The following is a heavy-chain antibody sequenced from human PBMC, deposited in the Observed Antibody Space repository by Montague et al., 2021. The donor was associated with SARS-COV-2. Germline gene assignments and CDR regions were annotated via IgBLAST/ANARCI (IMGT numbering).Heavy chain of an antibody. CDR2: INHSGST. CDR1: GGSFSGYY. V-gene: IGHV4-34*01. D-gene: IGHD3-3*01. CDR3: ARGLGRPGTIFGVALY. J-gene: IGHJ4*02. Sequence: SETLSLTCGVYGGSFSGYYWSWIRQPPGKGLQWIGGINHSGSTNYNSSLNSRGTISLDASKNQFSLKLTSASAADTAVYYCARGLGRPGTIFGVALYWGQGTLVTVSS.